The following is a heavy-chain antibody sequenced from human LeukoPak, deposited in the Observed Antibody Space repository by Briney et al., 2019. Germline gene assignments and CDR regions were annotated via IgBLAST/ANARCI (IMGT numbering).Heavy chain of an antibody. CDR1: GFTFSSYW. D-gene: IGHD5-12*01. CDR2: INSDGSIT. Sequence: GGSLRLSCAASGFTFSSYWMHWVRQAPGKGLVWVSRINSDGSITSYADSVKGRFTVSRDNAKNTLYLQMNSLRAEDTAVYYCAKVNSGYDYPWYFDYWGQGTLVTVSS. V-gene: IGHV3-74*01. J-gene: IGHJ4*02. CDR3: AKVNSGYDYPWYFDY.